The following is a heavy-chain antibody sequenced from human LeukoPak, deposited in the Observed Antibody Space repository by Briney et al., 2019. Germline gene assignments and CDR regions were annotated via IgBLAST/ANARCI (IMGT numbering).Heavy chain of an antibody. CDR1: GFTFSSYA. Sequence: GGSLRLSCAASGFTFSSYAMSWVRQAPGKGLEWVSAISRSGDSTYYADSVKGRFTISRDNSKNTLYLQMNSLRAEDTAVYYCARGYSYGFYYYYMDVWGKGTTVTVSS. CDR2: ISRSGDST. CDR3: ARGYSYGFYYYYMDV. V-gene: IGHV3-23*01. J-gene: IGHJ6*03. D-gene: IGHD5-18*01.